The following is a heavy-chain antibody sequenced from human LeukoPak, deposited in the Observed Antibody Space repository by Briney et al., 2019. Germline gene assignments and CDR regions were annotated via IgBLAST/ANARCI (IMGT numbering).Heavy chain of an antibody. J-gene: IGHJ4*02. Sequence: GRSLRLSCAASGFTFSSYGMHWVRQAPGKGLERVAVIWYDGSNKYYADPVKGRFTISRDNSKNPLYLQMNSLRAEDTAVYYCATSGSYYRFEYWGQGTLVTVSS. CDR1: GFTFSSYG. CDR2: IWYDGSNK. D-gene: IGHD1-26*01. V-gene: IGHV3-33*01. CDR3: ATSGSYYRFEY.